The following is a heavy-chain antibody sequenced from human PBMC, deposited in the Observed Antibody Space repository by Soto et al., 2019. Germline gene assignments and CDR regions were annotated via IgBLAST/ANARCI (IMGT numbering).Heavy chain of an antibody. J-gene: IGHJ4*02. V-gene: IGHV3-73*02. CDR1: GFTFSGSA. D-gene: IGHD5-18*01. CDR2: IGNKANSYAT. Sequence: EVQLVESGGGLVQPGGSLKLSCAASGFTFSGSAVHWVRQASGKGLEWVGGIGNKANSYATTYAAAVKSRLTISRDDSNTTAYLQMNSLKTEETIVYYCSGVDRSMVPRKDYCGQGTLVTVSS. CDR3: SGVDRSMVPRKDY.